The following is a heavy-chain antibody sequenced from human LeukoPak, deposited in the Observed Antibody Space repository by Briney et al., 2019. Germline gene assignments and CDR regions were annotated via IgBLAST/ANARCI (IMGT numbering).Heavy chain of an antibody. V-gene: IGHV4-61*02. CDR1: GGSISSSSYY. J-gene: IGHJ4*02. Sequence: PSETLSLTCTVSGGSISSSSYYWTWIRQPAGKGLEWIGRIYTTGSTDYNPSLQSRVTISGDTSKNHFSLTLSSVTAADTAVYYCAREGSSGYPPFDNWGQGILVTVSS. CDR2: IYTTGST. D-gene: IGHD1-26*01. CDR3: AREGSSGYPPFDN.